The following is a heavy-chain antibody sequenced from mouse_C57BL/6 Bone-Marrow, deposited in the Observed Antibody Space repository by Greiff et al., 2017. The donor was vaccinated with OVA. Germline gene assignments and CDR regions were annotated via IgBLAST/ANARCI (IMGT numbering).Heavy chain of an antibody. J-gene: IGHJ4*01. CDR1: GYTFTEYT. D-gene: IGHD2-5*01. V-gene: IGHV1-62-2*01. CDR2: FYPGSGSI. Sequence: QVQLKESGAELVKPGASVKLSCKASGYTFTEYTIHWVKQRSGQGLEWIGWFYPGSGSIKYNEKFKDKATLTADKSSSTVYMELSRLTSEDSAVYYCTRGYSNYYAMDYWGQGTSVTVSS. CDR3: TRGYSNYYAMDY.